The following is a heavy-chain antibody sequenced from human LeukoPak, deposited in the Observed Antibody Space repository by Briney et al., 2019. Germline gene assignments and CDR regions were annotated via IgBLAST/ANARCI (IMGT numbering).Heavy chain of an antibody. CDR2: INHSGST. D-gene: IGHD3-22*01. Sequence: SETLSLTCAVYGGSFSGYYWSWIRQPPGKGLEWIGEINHSGSTNYNPSLKSRVTISVDTSKNQFSLKLSSVTAADTAVYYCARWRGYYYDSSGYPTPDYGMDVWGQGTTVTVSS. CDR1: GGSFSGYY. V-gene: IGHV4-34*01. J-gene: IGHJ6*02. CDR3: ARWRGYYYDSSGYPTPDYGMDV.